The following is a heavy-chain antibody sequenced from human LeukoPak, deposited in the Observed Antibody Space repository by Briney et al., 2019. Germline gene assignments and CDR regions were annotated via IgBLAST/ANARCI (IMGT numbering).Heavy chain of an antibody. D-gene: IGHD6-6*01. CDR1: GFTLSSYW. CDR3: ARARASDY. V-gene: IGHV3-7*01. CDR2: IKQDGSEK. Sequence: GGSLRLSCAASGFTLSSYWMSWVRQAPGKGLEWVANIKQDGSEKYYVDSVKGRFTISRDNAKNSLYLQMNSLRAEDTAVYYCARARASDYWGQGTLVTVSS. J-gene: IGHJ4*02.